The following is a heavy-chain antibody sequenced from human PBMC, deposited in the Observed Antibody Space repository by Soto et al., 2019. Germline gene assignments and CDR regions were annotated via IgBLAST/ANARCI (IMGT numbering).Heavy chain of an antibody. CDR3: ARGDRGGFDL. CDR2: VHSGGTTT. D-gene: IGHD3-10*01. V-gene: IGHV3-74*01. CDR1: GFTFDYYW. Sequence: GGSLRLSCAASGFTFDYYWMHWVRQAPGKGLVWVSRVHSGGTTTTYADSVKGRFTTSRDNARNTVSLQMSSLRAEDTAIYYCARGDRGGFDLWGHGTMVPVSS. J-gene: IGHJ3*01.